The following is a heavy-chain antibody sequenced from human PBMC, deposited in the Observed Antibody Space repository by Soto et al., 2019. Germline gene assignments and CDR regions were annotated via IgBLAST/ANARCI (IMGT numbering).Heavy chain of an antibody. J-gene: IGHJ4*02. CDR1: GGSFSGYY. CDR2: INHSGST. D-gene: IGHD5-12*01. V-gene: IGHV4-34*01. Sequence: QVQLQQWGAGLLKPSETLSLTCAVYGGSFSGYYWSWIRQPPGKGLEWIGEINHSGSTNYNPSLKRRVIISVATSKNQFSLKLSSVTAADTAVYYCVSSPYSAYDTRPFDYWGQGTLVTVSS. CDR3: VSSPYSAYDTRPFDY.